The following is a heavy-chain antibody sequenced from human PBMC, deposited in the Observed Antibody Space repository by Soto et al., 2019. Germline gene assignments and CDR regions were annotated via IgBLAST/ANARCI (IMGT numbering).Heavy chain of an antibody. J-gene: IGHJ4*02. CDR3: VKNGAYALDY. V-gene: IGHV4-4*02. Sequence: SETLSLTCAVSGDSISSDNWWSWVRQPPEKGLEWIGEIYRGTSPTYNPSLESRVTISVDKSKNQFSLKLNSVTAADTAVYYCVKNGAYALDYWGQGTLVTVSS. CDR2: IYRGTSP. CDR1: GDSISSDNW. D-gene: IGHD4-17*01.